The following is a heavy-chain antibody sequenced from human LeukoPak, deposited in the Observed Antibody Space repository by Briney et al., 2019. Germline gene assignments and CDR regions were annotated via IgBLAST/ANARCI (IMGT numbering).Heavy chain of an antibody. CDR2: INGYGSST. CDR3: ARDAPGNTALDY. J-gene: IGHJ4*02. CDR1: GFTFISYW. D-gene: IGHD5-18*01. V-gene: IGHV3-74*01. Sequence: GGSLRLSCAASGFTFISYWMHWVRHAPGKGLVWVSRINGYGSSTDFADSVKGRFTISRDNAKNTLYLQMNSLRAEDTAVYYCARDAPGNTALDYWGQGTLVTVSS.